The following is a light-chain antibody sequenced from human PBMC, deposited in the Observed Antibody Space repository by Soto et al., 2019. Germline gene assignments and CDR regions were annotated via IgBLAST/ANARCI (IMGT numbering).Light chain of an antibody. CDR2: QDS. CDR1: KLGDKY. CDR3: QAWDSSTYV. Sequence: SYELTQPPSVSVSPGQTASITCSGGKLGDKYACWYQQKPGQSPVLVIYQDSKRPSGIPERFSGSNSGNTATLTISGTQAMDEADYYCQAWDSSTYVFGTGTKLTV. V-gene: IGLV3-1*01. J-gene: IGLJ1*01.